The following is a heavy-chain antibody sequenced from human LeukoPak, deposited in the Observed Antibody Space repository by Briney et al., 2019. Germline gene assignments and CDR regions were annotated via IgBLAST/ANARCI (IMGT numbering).Heavy chain of an antibody. Sequence: GASVKVSCKASGYTFTGYYMHWVRQAPGQGLEWMGWINPNSGGTSYAQKFQGRVTMTRDTSISTAYMELSRLRSDDTAVYYCARVRRITIFGVVIIKWAYFDYWGQGTLVTVSS. D-gene: IGHD3-3*01. CDR3: ARVRRITIFGVVIIKWAYFDY. CDR2: INPNSGGT. V-gene: IGHV1-2*02. J-gene: IGHJ4*02. CDR1: GYTFTGYY.